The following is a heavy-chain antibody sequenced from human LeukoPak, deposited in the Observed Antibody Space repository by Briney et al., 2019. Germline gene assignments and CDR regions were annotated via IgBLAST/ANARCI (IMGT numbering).Heavy chain of an antibody. CDR2: ISSSSSTI. J-gene: IGHJ4*02. CDR3: AREGYCSGGSCYAK. Sequence: GSLRLSCAASGFTFSSYGMNWVRQAPGKGLEWVSYISSSSSTIYYADSVKGRFTISRDIAKNSLYLQMNSLRAEDTAVYYCAREGYCSGGSCYAKWGQGTLVTVSS. D-gene: IGHD2-15*01. CDR1: GFTFSSYG. V-gene: IGHV3-48*01.